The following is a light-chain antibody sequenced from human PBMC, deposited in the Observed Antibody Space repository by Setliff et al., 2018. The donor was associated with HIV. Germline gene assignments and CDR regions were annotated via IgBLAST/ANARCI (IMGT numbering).Light chain of an antibody. CDR1: SSNIGTRD. CDR2: KNN. J-gene: IGLJ1*01. Sequence: QSVLTQPPSASGTPGQRVTISCSGSSSNIGTRDVYWYQQLPGTAPKLLINKNNQRPSGVPDRFSASKSGTSASLAISGLRSEDEADYCCASWDDSLSGRVFGTGTKVTVL. V-gene: IGLV1-47*01. CDR3: ASWDDSLSGRV.